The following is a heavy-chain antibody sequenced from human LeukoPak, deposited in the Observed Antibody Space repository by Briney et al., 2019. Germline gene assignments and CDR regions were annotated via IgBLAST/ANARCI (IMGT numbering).Heavy chain of an antibody. J-gene: IGHJ4*02. D-gene: IGHD5-18*01. CDR2: ISGSGGST. CDR3: AKETKKGKTWIQLWTYFDY. CDR1: GFTFSSYA. V-gene: IGHV3-23*01. Sequence: PGGSLRLSCAASGFTFSSYAMSWVRQAPAKGLEWVSAISGSGGSTYYADSVKGRFTISRDNSKNTLYLQMNSLRAEDTAVYYCAKETKKGKTWIQLWTYFDYWGQGTLVTVSS.